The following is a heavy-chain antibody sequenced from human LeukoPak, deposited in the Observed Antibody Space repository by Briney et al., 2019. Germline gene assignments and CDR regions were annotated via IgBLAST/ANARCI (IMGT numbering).Heavy chain of an antibody. CDR1: GFTFSSYG. CDR3: AKDTKPYYDILTGYYTVWGRH. CDR2: ISYDGSNK. Sequence: GGSLRLSCAASGFTFSSYGMHWVRQAPGKGLEWVAVISYDGSNKYYADSGKGRFTISRDNSKNTLYLQMNSLRAEDTAVYYCAKDTKPYYDILTGYYTVWGRHWGQGTLVTVSS. V-gene: IGHV3-30*18. J-gene: IGHJ4*02. D-gene: IGHD3-9*01.